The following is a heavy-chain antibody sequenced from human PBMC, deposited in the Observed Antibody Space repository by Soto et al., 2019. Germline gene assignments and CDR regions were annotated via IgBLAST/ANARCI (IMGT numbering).Heavy chain of an antibody. CDR1: GGSVSSSSCY. D-gene: IGHD2-2*01. CDR2: IYYSGST. Sequence: SETLSLTCPVSGGSVSSSSCYWGWIRQPPGKGLEWIGSIYYSGSTYYNPSLKSRVTISVDTSKNQFSLKVTSVTVADTAVYFCARLGGYCSSANCFGYYAMDVWGQGTTVTVS. V-gene: IGHV4-39*01. J-gene: IGHJ6*02. CDR3: ARLGGYCSSANCFGYYAMDV.